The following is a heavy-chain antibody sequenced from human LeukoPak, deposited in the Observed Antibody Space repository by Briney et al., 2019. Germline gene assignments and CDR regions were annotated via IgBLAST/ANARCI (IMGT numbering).Heavy chain of an antibody. V-gene: IGHV4-38-2*02. CDR2: IYHSGST. J-gene: IGHJ5*02. CDR3: ARGTVIWDYYGSGSYSPSNWFDP. D-gene: IGHD3-10*01. Sequence: SETLSLTCTVSGYSISSGYYWGWIRQPPGKGLEWIGSIYHSGSTYYNPSLKSRVTISVDTSKNQFSLKLSSVTAADTAVCYCARGTVIWDYYGSGSYSPSNWFDPWGQGTLVTVSS. CDR1: GYSISSGYY.